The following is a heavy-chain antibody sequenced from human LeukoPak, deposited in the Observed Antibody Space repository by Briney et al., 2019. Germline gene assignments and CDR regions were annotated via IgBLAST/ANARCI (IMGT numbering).Heavy chain of an antibody. V-gene: IGHV3-21*01. J-gene: IGHJ3*02. Sequence: GGSLRLSCAASGFTFSSYSMNWVRQAPGKGLEWVSSISSSSSHIYYADSVKGRFTISRDNAENSLSLQMNSLRAEDTAVYYCARTRWFGELGANDAFDIWGQGTMVTVSS. CDR2: ISSSSSHI. D-gene: IGHD3-10*01. CDR3: ARTRWFGELGANDAFDI. CDR1: GFTFSSYS.